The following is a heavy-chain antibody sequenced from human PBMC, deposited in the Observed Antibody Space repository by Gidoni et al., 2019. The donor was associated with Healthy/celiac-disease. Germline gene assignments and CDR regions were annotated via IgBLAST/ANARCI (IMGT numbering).Heavy chain of an antibody. CDR2: IYYSGST. CDR3: ARQYSSSWTPEPQALDP. CDR1: GVSISSSSYY. D-gene: IGHD6-13*01. J-gene: IGHJ5*02. Sequence: QLQLQESGPGLVKPSETLSLTCTVSGVSISSSSYYWGWIRQPPGKGLEWIGSIYYSGSTHHNPSLKSRVTISVDTSKNQFSLKLSSVTAADTAVYYCARQYSSSWTPEPQALDPWGQGTLVTVSS. V-gene: IGHV4-39*01.